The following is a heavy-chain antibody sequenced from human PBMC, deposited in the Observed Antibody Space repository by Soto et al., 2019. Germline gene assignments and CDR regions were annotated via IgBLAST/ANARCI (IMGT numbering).Heavy chain of an antibody. CDR1: GYIFTNYG. D-gene: IGHD3-16*01. V-gene: IGHV1-69*13. J-gene: IGHJ6*02. CDR2: IIPFFKAA. Sequence: SVKVSCKASGYIFTNYGISWVRQAPGQGLEWMGGIIPFFKAANYAQKSQGRVTITADDSTSTAYMDLYSLRSEDTAVYYCARDVPLNYYDGTFSYYAMDVWGQGTTVTVSS. CDR3: ARDVPLNYYDGTFSYYAMDV.